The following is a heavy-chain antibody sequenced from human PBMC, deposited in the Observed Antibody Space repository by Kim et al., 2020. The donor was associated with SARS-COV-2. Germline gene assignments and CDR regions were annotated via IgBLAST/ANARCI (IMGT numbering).Heavy chain of an antibody. J-gene: IGHJ5*02. Sequence: SETLSLTCTVSGGSISSSSYYWGWIRQPPGKGLEWIGSIYYSGSTYYNPSLKSRVTISVDTSKNQFSLKLSSVTAADTAVYYCARHFSTSGYYYDWFDPWGQGTLVTVSS. D-gene: IGHD3-22*01. V-gene: IGHV4-39*01. CDR1: GGSISSSSYY. CDR2: IYYSGST. CDR3: ARHFSTSGYYYDWFDP.